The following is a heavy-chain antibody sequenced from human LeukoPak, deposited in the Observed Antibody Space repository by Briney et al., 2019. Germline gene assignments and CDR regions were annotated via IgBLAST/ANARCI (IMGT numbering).Heavy chain of an antibody. CDR2: IWYDGSNK. V-gene: IGHV3-33*01. CDR3: ARSKSQTIDY. J-gene: IGHJ4*02. D-gene: IGHD1/OR15-1a*01. CDR1: GLTFSSYG. Sequence: GGSLRLSCAASGLTFSSYGMHWVRQAPGKGLEWVAVIWYDGSNKYYADSVKGRFTITRDNSKNTLYLQMNSLRAEDTAVYYCARSKSQTIDYWGQGTLVTVSS.